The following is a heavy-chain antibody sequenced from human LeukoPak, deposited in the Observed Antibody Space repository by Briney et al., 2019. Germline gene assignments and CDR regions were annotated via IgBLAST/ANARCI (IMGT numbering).Heavy chain of an antibody. Sequence: GSLRLSCAASGFTFSSYSMNWVRQAPGKGLVWVSRINNDGGDTIYADSVRGRFTISRDNAKNTLYLQMNSLGAEDTAVYYCARGGFNHAFDIWGQGTVVTVSS. CDR3: ARGGFNHAFDI. J-gene: IGHJ3*02. CDR2: INNDGGDT. CDR1: GFTFSSYS. V-gene: IGHV3-74*01.